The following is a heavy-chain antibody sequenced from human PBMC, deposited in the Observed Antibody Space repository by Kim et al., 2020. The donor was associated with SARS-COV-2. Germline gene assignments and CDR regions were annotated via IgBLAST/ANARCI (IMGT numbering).Heavy chain of an antibody. Sequence: KGRFTISRDNAKNSLYLQMNSLRAEDTAVYYCARGGGYYDSSGYLYYFDYWGQGTLVTVSS. J-gene: IGHJ4*02. V-gene: IGHV3-11*06. CDR3: ARGGGYYDSSGYLYYFDY. D-gene: IGHD3-22*01.